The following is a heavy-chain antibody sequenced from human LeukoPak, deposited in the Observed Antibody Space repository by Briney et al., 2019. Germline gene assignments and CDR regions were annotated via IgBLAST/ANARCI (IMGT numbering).Heavy chain of an antibody. CDR1: GFTFSSYA. D-gene: IGHD5-18*01. V-gene: IGHV3-23*01. CDR3: ARDERSGGFSYGYY. Sequence: PGGSLRLSCAASGFTFSSYAMSWVRQAPGKGLEWVSGISGSGGSAYYADSVKGRFTISRDNSKNTLYLQVNSLGAEDTAVYYCARDERSGGFSYGYYWGQGTLVTVSS. CDR2: ISGSGGSA. J-gene: IGHJ4*02.